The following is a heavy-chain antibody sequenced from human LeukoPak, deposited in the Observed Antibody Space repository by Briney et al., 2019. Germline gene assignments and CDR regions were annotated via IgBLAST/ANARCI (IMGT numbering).Heavy chain of an antibody. V-gene: IGHV1-8*01. CDR2: MNPNSGNT. D-gene: IGHD2-15*01. CDR3: ARGTHGSSHFDY. J-gene: IGHJ4*02. Sequence: ASVKVSCKASGYTFTSYDINWVRQATGQGLEWMGWMNPNSGNTGYVQKFQGRVTMTRNTSISTAYMELSSLRSEDTAVYYCARGTHGSSHFDYWGQGTLVTVSS. CDR1: GYTFTSYD.